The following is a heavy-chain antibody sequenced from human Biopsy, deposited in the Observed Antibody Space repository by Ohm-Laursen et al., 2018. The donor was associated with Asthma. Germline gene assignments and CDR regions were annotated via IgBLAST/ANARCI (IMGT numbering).Heavy chain of an antibody. CDR1: GGSISSRPSY. Sequence: SETLSLTCTFSGGSISSRPSYWGWLRQPPGKGLEWIASFSASGTSYFNASLKSRVTTSVDMSKNQLSLRLTSVTAADTAVYYCARGWNCGGDCYSLDYWGQGTLVTVSA. CDR2: FSASGTS. CDR3: ARGWNCGGDCYSLDY. V-gene: IGHV4-39*07. D-gene: IGHD2-21*02. J-gene: IGHJ4*02.